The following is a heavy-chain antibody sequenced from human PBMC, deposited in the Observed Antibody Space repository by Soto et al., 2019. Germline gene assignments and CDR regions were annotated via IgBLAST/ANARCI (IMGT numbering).Heavy chain of an antibody. CDR2: ISAYNGNT. V-gene: IGHV1-18*01. J-gene: IGHJ5*02. CDR1: GYTFTSYG. D-gene: IGHD2-2*01. CDR3: ARERGPPAAMRPNNWFDP. Sequence: QVQLVQSGAEVKKPGASVKVSCKASGYTFTSYGISWVRQAPGQGLEWMGWISAYNGNTNYAQKLQGRVTMTTDTSTGPDYMDLRSLRSDDTSVYYCARERGPPAAMRPNNWFDPWGQGNLVTVSS.